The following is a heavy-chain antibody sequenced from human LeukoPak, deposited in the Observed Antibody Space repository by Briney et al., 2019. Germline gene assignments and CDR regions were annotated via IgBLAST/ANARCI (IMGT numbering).Heavy chain of an antibody. Sequence: SETLSLTCTVSGGSISSSSYYWGWIRQPPGKGLEWIGSIYYSGSTYYNPSLKSRVTISVDTSKNQFSLKLSSVTAADTAVYYCAPQLGISYAMFDYWGQGTLVTVSS. V-gene: IGHV4-39*01. D-gene: IGHD7-27*01. CDR1: GGSISSSSYY. CDR3: APQLGISYAMFDY. J-gene: IGHJ4*02. CDR2: IYYSGST.